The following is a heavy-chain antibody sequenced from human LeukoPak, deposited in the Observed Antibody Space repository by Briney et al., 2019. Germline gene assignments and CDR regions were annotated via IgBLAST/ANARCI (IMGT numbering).Heavy chain of an antibody. CDR1: GGSFSGYY. J-gene: IGHJ6*02. CDR3: ARCRSYMKGGYYDSSGYSYYYYGMDV. V-gene: IGHV4-34*09. Sequence: PSETLSLTCAVYGGSFSGYYWSWIRQPPGKGLEWIGEINHSGSTNYNPSLKSRVTISVDTSKNQFSLKLSSVTAADTAVYYCARCRSYMKGGYYDSSGYSYYYYGMDVWGQGTTVTVSS. CDR2: INHSGST. D-gene: IGHD3-22*01.